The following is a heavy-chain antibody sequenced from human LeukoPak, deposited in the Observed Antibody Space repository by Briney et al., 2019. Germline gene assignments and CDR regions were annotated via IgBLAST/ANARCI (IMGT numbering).Heavy chain of an antibody. J-gene: IGHJ4*02. D-gene: IGHD3-22*01. CDR3: AKDLDYYDSSGYYY. Sequence: GGSLRLSCAASGFTFSSYDMRWVRQAPGKGLEWVSSITTGGSTYYADSVKGRFTISRDNSKNTLYLQMNSLRAEDTAVYYCAKDLDYYDSSGYYYWGQGTLVTVSS. CDR1: GFTFSSYD. V-gene: IGHV3-23*01. CDR2: ITTGGST.